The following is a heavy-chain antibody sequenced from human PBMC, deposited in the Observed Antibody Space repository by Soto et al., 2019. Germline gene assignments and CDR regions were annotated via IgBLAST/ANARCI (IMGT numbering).Heavy chain of an antibody. V-gene: IGHV4-61*01. CDR3: VRAADFRIDS. J-gene: IGHJ5*01. Sequence: SETLSLTCTVSGGSVSAVNNFWTWIRQPPGKGLEWIGHISYNGRTIYNPSLRSRVATSLDTSRNQFSLRLGSLTAADTAFYYCVRAADFRIDSWGQGALVTVSS. CDR1: GGSVSAVNNF. CDR2: ISYNGRT. D-gene: IGHD6-25*01.